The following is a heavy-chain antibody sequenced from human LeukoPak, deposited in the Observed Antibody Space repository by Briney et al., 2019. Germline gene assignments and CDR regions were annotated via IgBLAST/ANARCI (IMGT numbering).Heavy chain of an antibody. CDR3: AGTNDSSGYYYFDY. CDR1: GGSISSGGYY. V-gene: IGHV4-31*03. D-gene: IGHD3-22*01. CDR2: IYYSGST. J-gene: IGHJ4*02. Sequence: SQTLSLTYTVSGGSISSGGYYWSWIRQHPGKGLEWIGYIYYSGSTYYNPSLKSRVTISVDTSKNQFSLKLSSVTAADTAVYYCAGTNDSSGYYYFDYWGQGTLVTVSS.